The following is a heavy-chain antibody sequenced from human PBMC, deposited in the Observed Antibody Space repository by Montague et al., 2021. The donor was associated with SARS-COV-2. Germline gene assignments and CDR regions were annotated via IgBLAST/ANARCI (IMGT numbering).Heavy chain of an antibody. CDR3: ARRSVGYCSGGSCYSAFDP. V-gene: IGHV4-59*01. CDR2: IYYSGST. J-gene: IGHJ5*02. Sequence: SETLSLTCTVSGGSISSYYWSWIRQPPGKGLEWIGYIYYSGSTXXXPSXXXRVTISVYMSKNQFSLKLSSVTAAHTAVYYCARRSVGYCSGGSCYSAFDPWGQGTLVTVSS. D-gene: IGHD2-15*01. CDR1: GGSISSYY.